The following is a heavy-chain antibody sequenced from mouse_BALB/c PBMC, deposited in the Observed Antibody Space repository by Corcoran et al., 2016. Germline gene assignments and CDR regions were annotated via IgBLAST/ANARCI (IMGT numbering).Heavy chain of an antibody. D-gene: IGHD2-4*01. Sequence: EVQLQQSGPELIKPGASVKMSCKASGYTFTSYVMHWVKQKPGQGLAWIGYINPYNDGTKYNEKFKGKATLTSDKSSSTAYMELNSLTSEDSAVYYCARGHYDYGRDDYWGQDTTLTVSS. CDR1: GYTFTSYV. V-gene: IGHV1S136*01. CDR2: INPYNDGT. CDR3: ARGHYDYGRDDY. J-gene: IGHJ2*01.